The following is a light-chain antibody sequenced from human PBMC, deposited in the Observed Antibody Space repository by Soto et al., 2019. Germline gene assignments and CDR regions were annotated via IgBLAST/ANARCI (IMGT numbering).Light chain of an antibody. V-gene: IGKV2-28*01. CDR3: MQALQSPLT. Sequence: DIVMTQSPLSLPVTPGEPASISCRSSQSLLHSNGYNYLDWYLQKPGQSPQLLIYLCSNRASGVPDRFSGSGSGRDFTLKISRVEAEDVGVYYCMQALQSPLTFGGGTKVEIK. CDR2: LCS. CDR1: QSLLHSNGYNY. J-gene: IGKJ4*01.